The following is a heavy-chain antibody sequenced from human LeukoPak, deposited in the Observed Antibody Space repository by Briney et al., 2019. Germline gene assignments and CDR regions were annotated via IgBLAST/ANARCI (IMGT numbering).Heavy chain of an antibody. D-gene: IGHD3-9*01. J-gene: IGHJ4*02. V-gene: IGHV1-8*01. Sequence: ASVKVSCKASGYTFTSYNINWVRLATGQGLEWMGWMNPNSGNTGYAQKFQGRVTMTRNTSISTAYMELSSLRSEDTAVYYCARYYDILTGYQGWGQGTLVTVSS. CDR3: ARYYDILTGYQG. CDR2: MNPNSGNT. CDR1: GYTFTSYN.